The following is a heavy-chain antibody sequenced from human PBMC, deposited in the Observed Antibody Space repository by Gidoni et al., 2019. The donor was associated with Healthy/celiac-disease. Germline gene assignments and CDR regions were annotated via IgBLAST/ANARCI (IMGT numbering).Heavy chain of an antibody. J-gene: IGHJ4*02. CDR1: GYTFTGYY. D-gene: IGHD6-19*01. V-gene: IGHV1-2*02. CDR3: ARPHSSGWDPFDY. CDR2: INHNSGGT. Sequence: QAQLVQSGAEVKKPGASVKVSCKASGYTFTGYYMHWVRQAPGQGLEWMGWINHNSGGTNYAQKFQGRVTMTRDTSISTAYMELSRLRSDDTAVYYCARPHSSGWDPFDYWGQGTLVTVSS.